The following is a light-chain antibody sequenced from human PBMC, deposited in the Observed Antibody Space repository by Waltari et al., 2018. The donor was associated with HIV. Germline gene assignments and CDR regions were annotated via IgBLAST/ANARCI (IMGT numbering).Light chain of an antibody. CDR1: SSNIGSNY. J-gene: IGLJ2*01. CDR3: GTWDSSLSVLF. Sequence: QSVLTQPPSVSAAPGQMVTISCSGSSSNIGSNYVSWYQQLPGTAPKLLIYDNDKRPSGIPDRFSGSKSVTSATLGITGLQTGDEADYYCGTWDSSLSVLFFGGGTKLTVL. CDR2: DND. V-gene: IGLV1-51*01.